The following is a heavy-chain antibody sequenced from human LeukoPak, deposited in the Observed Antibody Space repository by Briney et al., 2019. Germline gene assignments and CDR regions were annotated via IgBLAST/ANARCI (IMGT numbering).Heavy chain of an antibody. CDR1: GYTFTGYY. Sequence: GASVKVSCKASGYTFTGYYMHWVRQAPGQGLEWMGWINPNSGGTKYAQKFQGRVTLTRDTSISTAYLELSRLRSDDTAVYYCARPPAAGTDYWGQGALVTVSS. J-gene: IGHJ4*02. D-gene: IGHD6-13*01. CDR2: INPNSGGT. V-gene: IGHV1-2*02. CDR3: ARPPAAGTDY.